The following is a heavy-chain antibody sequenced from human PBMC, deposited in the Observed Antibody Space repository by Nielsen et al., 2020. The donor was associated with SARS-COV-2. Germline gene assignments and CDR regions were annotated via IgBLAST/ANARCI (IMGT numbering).Heavy chain of an antibody. V-gene: IGHV1-69*13. CDR2: IIPIFGTA. D-gene: IGHD3-3*01. J-gene: IGHJ6*02. Sequence: SVKVSCKPAGYTFTASYIHWVRQAPGQGLEWMGGIIPIFGTANYAQKFQGRVTITADESTSTAYMELSSLRSEDTAVYYCARGYKKIRSITIFGVVSYYYYGMDVWGQGTTVTVSS. CDR1: GYTFTASY. CDR3: ARGYKKIRSITIFGVVSYYYYGMDV.